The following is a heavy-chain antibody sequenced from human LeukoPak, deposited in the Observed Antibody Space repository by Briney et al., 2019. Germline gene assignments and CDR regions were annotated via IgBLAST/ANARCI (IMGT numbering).Heavy chain of an antibody. J-gene: IGHJ6*02. CDR3: ATYTHWVAGDV. Sequence: GGSLRLSCAASGFTFSDSWMSWVRQAPGKGLEWVANMNEDGSEKDYVDSVKGRFTMSRDNARNSLYLQMGSVRAEDTAVYYCATYTHWVAGDVWGQGTTVTVSS. CDR1: GFTFSDSW. V-gene: IGHV3-7*01. CDR2: MNEDGSEK. D-gene: IGHD3-16*01.